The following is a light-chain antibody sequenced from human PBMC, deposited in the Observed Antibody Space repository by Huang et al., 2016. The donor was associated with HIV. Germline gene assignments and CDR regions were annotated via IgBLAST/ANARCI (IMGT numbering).Light chain of an antibody. CDR1: QSVGNY. V-gene: IGKV1-39*01. CDR3: QQTSTALWA. J-gene: IGKJ1*01. Sequence: DIQLTQSPPSLSASVGDRITITCRASQSVGNYLNWYQQKPGKAPNLLIYATSNLQTGVPSRFSGSGSGTVVILTINNLQLEDFATYYCQQTSTALWAFGQGTKVDFK. CDR2: ATS.